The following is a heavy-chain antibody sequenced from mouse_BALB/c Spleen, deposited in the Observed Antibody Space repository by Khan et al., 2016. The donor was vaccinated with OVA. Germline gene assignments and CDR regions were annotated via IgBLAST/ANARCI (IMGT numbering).Heavy chain of an antibody. V-gene: IGHV1-7*01. J-gene: IGHJ2*01. CDR3: TRDRIDN. CDR1: GYTFTTYW. CDR2: INPTSGYT. Sequence: VQLQQSGAELAKPGASVKMSCKASGYTFTTYWMHWVKQRPGQGLEWIGYINPTSGYTYYNDKFKDRATLSADKSSSTAYMQLNSLTSEDSAVYGCTRDRIDNWGQGTTLTVSS.